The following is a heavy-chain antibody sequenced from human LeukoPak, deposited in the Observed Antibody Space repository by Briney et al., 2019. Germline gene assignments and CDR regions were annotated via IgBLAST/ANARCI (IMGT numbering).Heavy chain of an antibody. CDR3: ARGTSSLDY. V-gene: IGHV4-59*01. CDR2: IYYSGNT. J-gene: IGHJ4*02. Sequence: PSETLSLTCTVSGVSISSYYWSWLRQPPGKGLEYIGYIYYSGNTNYNPSPKSRVTISVDTSKNQFSLKLSSVTAADTAVYYCARGTSSLDYWGQGTLVTVSS. CDR1: GVSISSYY.